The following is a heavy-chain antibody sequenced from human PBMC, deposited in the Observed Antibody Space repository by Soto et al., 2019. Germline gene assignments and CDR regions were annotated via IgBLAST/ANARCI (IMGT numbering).Heavy chain of an antibody. CDR1: GFSLSTSGVG. V-gene: IGHV2-5*01. CDR2: IYWNDDK. J-gene: IGHJ4*02. CDR3: AHMGNYYDSSGYYPFDY. Sequence: QITLKESGPTLVKPTQTLTLTCTFSGFSLSTSGVGVGWIRQPPGKALEWLALIYWNDDKRYSPSLKSRLTITKYTSKNQVVLTMTNMDPVDTATYYCAHMGNYYDSSGYYPFDYWGQGTLVTVSS. D-gene: IGHD3-22*01.